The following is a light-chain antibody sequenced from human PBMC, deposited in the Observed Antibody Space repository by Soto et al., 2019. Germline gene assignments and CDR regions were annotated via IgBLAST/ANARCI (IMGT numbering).Light chain of an antibody. CDR1: SSNIGSNT. CDR2: SNN. CDR3: ASWEDSLNGQGV. V-gene: IGLV1-44*01. Sequence: QSVLTQPPSASGTPGQRVTSSCSGSSSNIGSNTVNWYQQLPGTAPKLLIYSNNQRPSGVPDRFSGSKSGTSASLAISGLQAEDEDDYYCASWEDSLNGQGVFGGGTKLTVL. J-gene: IGLJ2*01.